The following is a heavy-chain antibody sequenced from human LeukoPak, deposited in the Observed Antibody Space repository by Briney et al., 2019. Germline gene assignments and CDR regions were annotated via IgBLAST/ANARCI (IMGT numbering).Heavy chain of an antibody. CDR2: IYYSGST. CDR1: GGSISSGDYY. CDR3: ARARGYHGMDV. J-gene: IGHJ6*02. V-gene: IGHV4-30-4*01. D-gene: IGHD3-16*01. Sequence: SGTLSLTCTVSGGSISSGDYYWSWIRQPPGKGLEWIGYIYYSGSTYYNPSLKSRVTISVDTSKNQFSLKLSSVTAADTAVYYCARARGYHGMDVWGQGTTVTVSS.